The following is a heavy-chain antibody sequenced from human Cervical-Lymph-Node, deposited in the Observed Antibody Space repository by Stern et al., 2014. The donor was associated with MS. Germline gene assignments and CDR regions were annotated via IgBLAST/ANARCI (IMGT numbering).Heavy chain of an antibody. CDR3: AKALLFEKMVVDS. D-gene: IGHD2-15*01. V-gene: IGHV3-9*01. CDR1: GFTFDDYG. CDR2: INWNGDSL. J-gene: IGHJ4*02. Sequence: EVQLVESGGGLVQPGGSLRLSCAASGFTFDDYGMHWVRQGPGKGLEGGAGINWNGDSLGYVDSVKGRFTISRDNAKNALHLQMTGLRAEDTAFYFCAKALLFEKMVVDSWGQGTMVTVSS.